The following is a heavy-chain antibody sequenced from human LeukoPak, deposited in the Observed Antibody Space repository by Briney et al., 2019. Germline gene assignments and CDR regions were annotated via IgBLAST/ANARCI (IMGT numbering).Heavy chain of an antibody. CDR1: GGSISSGGYY. D-gene: IGHD2-15*01. CDR3: ARGEGYCSGGSCYSGWFDP. V-gene: IGHV4-31*03. Sequence: PSETLSLTCTVSGGSISSGGYYWSWIRQHPGKGLEWIGYICNSGSTYYNPSLKSRVTISVDTSKNQFSLKLSSVTAADTAVYYCARGEGYCSGGSCYSGWFDPWGQGTLVTVSS. J-gene: IGHJ5*02. CDR2: ICNSGST.